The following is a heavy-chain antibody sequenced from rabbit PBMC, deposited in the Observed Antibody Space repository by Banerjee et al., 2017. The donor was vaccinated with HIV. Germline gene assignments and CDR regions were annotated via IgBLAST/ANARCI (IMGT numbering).Heavy chain of an antibody. J-gene: IGHJ4*01. CDR3: ARRSAGYAGYGYATFNL. CDR2: IDTGSSGST. CDR1: GFSFSSSYY. Sequence: QSLEESGGDLVKPGASLTLTCTASGFSFSSSYYMCWVRQAPGKGLEWIGCIDTGSSGSTYYASWAKGRFTISKTSSTTVTLQMTSLTAADTATYFCARRSAGYAGYGYATFNLWGPGTLVTVS. D-gene: IGHD6-1*01. V-gene: IGHV1S40*01.